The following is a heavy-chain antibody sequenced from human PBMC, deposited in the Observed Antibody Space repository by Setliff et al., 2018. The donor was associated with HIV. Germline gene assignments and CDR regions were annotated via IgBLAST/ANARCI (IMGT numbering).Heavy chain of an antibody. D-gene: IGHD1-1*01. V-gene: IGHV1-18*01. Sequence: ASVKVSCKASGYTFTSYGISWVRQAPGQGLEWMGWISAYNGNTNYAQKLQGRVTMTTDTSTSTAYMELRSLRSDDTAVYYCARRARESTALHSDWNDVLVFDYWGQGTLVTV. CDR2: ISAYNGNT. CDR3: ARRARESTALHSDWNDVLVFDY. J-gene: IGHJ4*02. CDR1: GYTFTSYG.